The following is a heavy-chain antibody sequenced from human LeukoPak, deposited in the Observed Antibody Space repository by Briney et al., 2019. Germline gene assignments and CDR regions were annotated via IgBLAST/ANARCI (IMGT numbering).Heavy chain of an antibody. J-gene: IGHJ3*02. CDR3: ASDLTGHKYYDFWSGSWQGAFDI. V-gene: IGHV1-2*04. CDR2: INPNSGGT. Sequence: ASVKVSCKASGYTFTGYYMHWVRQAPGQGLEWMGWINPNSGGTNYAQKFQGWVTMTRDTSISTAYMELSRLRSDDTAVYYCASDLTGHKYYDFWSGSWQGAFDIWGQGTMVTVSS. D-gene: IGHD3-3*01. CDR1: GYTFTGYY.